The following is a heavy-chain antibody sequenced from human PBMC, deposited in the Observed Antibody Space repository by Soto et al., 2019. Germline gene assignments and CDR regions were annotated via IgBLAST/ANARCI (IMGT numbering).Heavy chain of an antibody. Sequence: QVQLVQSGADVKKPGASVKVSCKASGYTFTSYGISWVRQAPGQGLEWVGWISAYNGNTKYAQKLQGRVSLTTDTSTITAYMELSSLSSDDTAVYFCARDHAYFDSSSYPHWYFELWGRGTLVTVSS. J-gene: IGHJ2*01. CDR1: GYTFTSYG. V-gene: IGHV1-18*01. CDR2: ISAYNGNT. CDR3: ARDHAYFDSSSYPHWYFEL. D-gene: IGHD6-13*01.